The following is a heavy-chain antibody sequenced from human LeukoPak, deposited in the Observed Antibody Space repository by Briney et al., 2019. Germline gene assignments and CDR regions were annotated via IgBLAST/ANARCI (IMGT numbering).Heavy chain of an antibody. CDR2: ISSSGSTI. Sequence: PGGSLRLSCAASGFTFSSYEMNWVRQAPGKGLEWVSYISSSGSTIYYADSVKGRFTISRDNAKNSLYLQMNSLRAEDTAVYYCARFSIGVVNDYWGQGTLVTVSS. CDR1: GFTFSSYE. D-gene: IGHD3-16*02. V-gene: IGHV3-48*03. J-gene: IGHJ4*02. CDR3: ARFSIGVVNDY.